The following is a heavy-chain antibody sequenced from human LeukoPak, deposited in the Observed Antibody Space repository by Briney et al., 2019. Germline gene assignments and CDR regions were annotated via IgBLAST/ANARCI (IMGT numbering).Heavy chain of an antibody. J-gene: IGHJ4*02. CDR2: ISWNSGSI. Sequence: GRSLRLSCAASGFTFDDYAMHWVRQAPGKGLEWVSGISWNSGSIGYADSVKGRFTISRDNAKNSLYLQMNSLRAEDTALYYCAKDIGIAAAGTVDYWGQGTLVTVSS. D-gene: IGHD6-13*01. CDR3: AKDIGIAAAGTVDY. CDR1: GFTFDDYA. V-gene: IGHV3-9*01.